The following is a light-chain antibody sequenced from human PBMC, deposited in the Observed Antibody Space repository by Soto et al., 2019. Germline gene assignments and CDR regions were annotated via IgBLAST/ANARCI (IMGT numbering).Light chain of an antibody. J-gene: IGLJ1*01. V-gene: IGLV2-8*01. CDR3: SSYAGSKGV. CDR1: SSDVGGYNY. CDR2: EVS. Sequence: QSVLTQPPSASGSPGQSVTISCTGTSSDVGGYNYVSWYQQHPGKAPKLMIYEVSKRPSGVPDRFSGSKSGNTASLTVSGLQAEDEADYYCSSYAGSKGVFGTGTKVPVL.